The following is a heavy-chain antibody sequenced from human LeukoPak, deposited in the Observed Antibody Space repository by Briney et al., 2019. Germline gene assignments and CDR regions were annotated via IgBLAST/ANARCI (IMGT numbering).Heavy chain of an antibody. CDR2: ISSSSSYT. CDR1: GFTFSDYY. CDR3: ARVPVLHVDTAMALYYYGMDV. Sequence: PGGSLRLSCAASGFTFSDYYMSWIRQAPGKGLEWVSYISSSSSYTNYADSVKGRFTISRDNAKNSLYLQMNSVRAEDTAVYYCARVPVLHVDTAMALYYYGMDVWGQGTTVTVSS. V-gene: IGHV3-11*06. D-gene: IGHD5-18*01. J-gene: IGHJ6*02.